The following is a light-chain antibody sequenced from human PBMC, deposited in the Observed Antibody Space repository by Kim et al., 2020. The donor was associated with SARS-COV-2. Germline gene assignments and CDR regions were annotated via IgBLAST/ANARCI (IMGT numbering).Light chain of an antibody. CDR1: QGISQY. J-gene: IGKJ4*01. V-gene: IGKV1-27*01. CDR2: GAS. Sequence: AAEGDRDTITCRASQGISQYLAWYQQKPGKVPQRQIYGASTLQSGVPSRFSGSGSGTDFTLTISSLQPEDVATYYCQEYDTAPLTFGGGTKVDIK. CDR3: QEYDTAPLT.